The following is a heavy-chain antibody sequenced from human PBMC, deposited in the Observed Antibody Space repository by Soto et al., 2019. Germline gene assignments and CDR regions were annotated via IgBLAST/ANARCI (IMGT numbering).Heavy chain of an antibody. CDR2: ISYDGSNT. CDR1: GFTFSTYA. V-gene: IGHV3-30*18. Sequence: GGSLRLSCAASGFTFSTYAMHWVRQAPGKGLEWVAVISYDGSNTYYPDSVKGRFTISRDNSKNTLYLQMNSLRPEDTAMYYCAKDRLSGVAGDFDYWGQGTLVTVSS. CDR3: AKDRLSGVAGDFDY. J-gene: IGHJ4*02. D-gene: IGHD6-19*01.